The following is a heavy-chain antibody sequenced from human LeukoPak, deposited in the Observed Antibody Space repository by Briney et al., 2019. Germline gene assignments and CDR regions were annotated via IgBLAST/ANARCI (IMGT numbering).Heavy chain of an antibody. D-gene: IGHD4-17*01. J-gene: IGHJ4*02. V-gene: IGHV4-39*01. Sequence: SETLSLTCTVSGGSISSSSYYWGWIRQPPGKGLEWIGSIYYSGSTYYNPSLKSRVTISVDTSKNQFSLKLSSVTAADTAVYYCAHCEGGVTTNWGQGTLVTVSS. CDR3: AHCEGGVTTN. CDR2: IYYSGST. CDR1: GGSISSSSYY.